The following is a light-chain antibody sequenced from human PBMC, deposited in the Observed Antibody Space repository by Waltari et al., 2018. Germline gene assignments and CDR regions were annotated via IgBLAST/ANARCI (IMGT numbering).Light chain of an antibody. CDR3: QHYNKLPLT. V-gene: IGKV3-15*01. CDR2: DAK. Sequence: EVVLTQSPGALSVSPGESATLSCRASRNVGSSLAWYQQTPGQAPRLLVYDAKNRATDVPARFSGSGYGTQFTLTISSLQSEDFAVYFCQHYNKLPLTFGGGTKVEI. J-gene: IGKJ4*01. CDR1: RNVGSS.